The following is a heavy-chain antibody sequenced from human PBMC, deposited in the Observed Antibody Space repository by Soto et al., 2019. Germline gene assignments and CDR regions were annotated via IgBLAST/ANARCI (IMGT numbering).Heavy chain of an antibody. V-gene: IGHV1-46*01. CDR1: GYTFTTYY. Sequence: QVQLMQSGAQVKKPGASVKVSCKASGYTFTTYYIHWVRQAPGQGLEWMGLINPSGGSPTSGGSASCAREFQGRVALTRDTSTSTVYMEVSSLTSEDTAVYYCARDPSFSLTFHYYGMDVWGQGTTVTVSS. J-gene: IGHJ6*02. CDR3: ARDPSFSLTFHYYGMDV. CDR2: INPSGGSPTSGGSA.